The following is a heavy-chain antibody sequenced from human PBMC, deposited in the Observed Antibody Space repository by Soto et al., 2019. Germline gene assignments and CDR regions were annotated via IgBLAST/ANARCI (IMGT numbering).Heavy chain of an antibody. CDR2: IYYSGST. J-gene: IGHJ6*02. CDR1: GGSVSSGDYY. V-gene: IGHV4-61*08. CDR3: ARGRPRTLYNSDYYYYGLDV. D-gene: IGHD6-19*01. Sequence: QVQLQESGPGLVKPSETLSLTCTVSGGSVSSGDYYWSWIRQPPGKGMEWLGYIYYSGSTTYNPSTTHNHSLKCRVNISFDTSQNQFSLKLSSMPAADTAVYYCARGRPRTLYNSDYYYYGLDVWGLGTTVTVSS.